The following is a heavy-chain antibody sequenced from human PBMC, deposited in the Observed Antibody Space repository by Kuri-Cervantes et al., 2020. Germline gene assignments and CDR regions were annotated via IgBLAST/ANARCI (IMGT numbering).Heavy chain of an antibody. CDR3: ARDTYSSGWYFSGY. CDR2: INPNSGGT. D-gene: IGHD6-19*01. CDR1: GFTFSSYG. Sequence: GESLKIPCAAPGFTFSSYGMHWVRQAPGQGLEWMGWINPNSGGTNYAQKFQGRVTMTRDTSISTAYMELSRLRSDDTAVYYCARDTYSSGWYFSGYWGQGTLVTVSS. J-gene: IGHJ4*02. V-gene: IGHV1-2*02.